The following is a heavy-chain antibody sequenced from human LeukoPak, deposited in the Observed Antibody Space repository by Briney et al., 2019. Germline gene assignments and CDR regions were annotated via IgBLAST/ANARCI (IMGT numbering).Heavy chain of an antibody. J-gene: IGHJ4*02. V-gene: IGHV3-30-3*01. D-gene: IGHD1-26*01. CDR2: ISYDGSNK. Sequence: GGSLRLSCAASGFTFSDYAMYWVRQAPGKGLEWVAAISYDGSNKYDADSVEGRFTISRDNSKNTLYLQMNSLRPEDTAVYYCAMLGGFFDYWGQGTLVTVSS. CDR3: AMLGGFFDY. CDR1: GFTFSDYA.